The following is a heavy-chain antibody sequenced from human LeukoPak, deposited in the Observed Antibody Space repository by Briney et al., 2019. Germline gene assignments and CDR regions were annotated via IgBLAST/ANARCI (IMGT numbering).Heavy chain of an antibody. Sequence: GSSVKVSCKASGGTFSSYAISWVRQAPGQGLEWMGGIIPIFGTANYAQKFQGRVTITADESTSTAYMELSSLRSEDTAVYYCARDGALGYCSSTSCYGLGYDYWGQGTLVTASS. CDR1: GGTFSSYA. CDR3: ARDGALGYCSSTSCYGLGYDY. CDR2: IIPIFGTA. V-gene: IGHV1-69*01. D-gene: IGHD2-2*01. J-gene: IGHJ4*02.